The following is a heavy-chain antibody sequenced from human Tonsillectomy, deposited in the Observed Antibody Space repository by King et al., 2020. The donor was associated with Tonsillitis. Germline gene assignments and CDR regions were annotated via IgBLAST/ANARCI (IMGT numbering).Heavy chain of an antibody. J-gene: IGHJ4*02. CDR1: GGSISSYY. D-gene: IGHD1-26*01. Sequence: QLQESGPGLVKPSETLSLTCTVSGGSISSYYWSWIRQPPGKGLEWIGYIYYSGSTNYNPSLKSRVTISVDTSKNQFSLQLSSVTAADTAVYYCPRGRSSGTIAMGYWGQGTLVTVSS. CDR3: PRGRSSGTIAMGY. V-gene: IGHV4-59*01. CDR2: IYYSGST.